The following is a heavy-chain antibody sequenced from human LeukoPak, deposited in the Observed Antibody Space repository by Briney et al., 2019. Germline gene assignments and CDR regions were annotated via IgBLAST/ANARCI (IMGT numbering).Heavy chain of an antibody. CDR3: AKRWGGYSSSYDAFDI. D-gene: IGHD6-13*01. Sequence: GGSLRLSCAASGFTFSSYAMHWVRQAPGKGLEWVAVISYDGSNKYYADSVKGRFTISRDNSKNTLYLQMNSLRAEDTAVYYCAKRWGGYSSSYDAFDIWGQGTMVTVSS. CDR2: ISYDGSNK. J-gene: IGHJ3*02. V-gene: IGHV3-30-3*02. CDR1: GFTFSSYA.